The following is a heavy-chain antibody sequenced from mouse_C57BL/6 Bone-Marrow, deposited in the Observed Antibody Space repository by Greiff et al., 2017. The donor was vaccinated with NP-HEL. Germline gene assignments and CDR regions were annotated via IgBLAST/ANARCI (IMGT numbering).Heavy chain of an antibody. Sequence: QVQLQQPGAELVKPGASVKLSCKASGYTFTSYWMQWVKQRPGQGLEWIGEIDPSDSYTNYNQKFKGKATLTVDTSSSTAYMQLSSLTSEDSAVSYCALSRPHYFDYWGQGNTLTVSS. V-gene: IGHV1-50*01. CDR1: GYTFTSYW. CDR2: IDPSDSYT. D-gene: IGHD6-1*01. CDR3: ALSRPHYFDY. J-gene: IGHJ2*01.